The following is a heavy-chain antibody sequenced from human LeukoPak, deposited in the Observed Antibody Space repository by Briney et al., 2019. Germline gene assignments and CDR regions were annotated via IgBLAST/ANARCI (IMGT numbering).Heavy chain of an antibody. CDR2: IIPIFGTA. CDR1: GGTFSSYA. J-gene: IGHJ6*03. V-gene: IGHV1-69*13. D-gene: IGHD3-10*01. CDR3: ARGPAITMVRGGEWWSDYYYYYMDV. Sequence: SVKVSCKASGGTFSSYAISWVRQAPGQGLEWMGGIIPIFGTANYAQKFQGRVTITADESTSTAYMELSSLRSEDTAVYYCARGPAITMVRGGEWWSDYYYYYMDVWGKGTTVTVSS.